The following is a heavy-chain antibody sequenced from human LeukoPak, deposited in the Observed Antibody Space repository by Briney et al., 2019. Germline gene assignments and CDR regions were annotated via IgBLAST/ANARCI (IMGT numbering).Heavy chain of an antibody. CDR2: IYYSGST. Sequence: SETLSLTCTVSGGSISSYYWSWIRQPPGKGRDGIGYIYYSGSTNYNPSLKSRVTISVDTSKNQFSLKLSSVTAADTAVYYCARADPYYGSGSYRVRFDPWGQGTLVTVSS. CDR3: ARADPYYGSGSYRVRFDP. V-gene: IGHV4-59*01. J-gene: IGHJ5*02. D-gene: IGHD3-10*01. CDR1: GGSISSYY.